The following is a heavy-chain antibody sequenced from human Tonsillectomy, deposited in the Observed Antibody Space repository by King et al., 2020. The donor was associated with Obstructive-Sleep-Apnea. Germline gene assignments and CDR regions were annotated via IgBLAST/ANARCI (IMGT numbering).Heavy chain of an antibody. V-gene: IGHV4-4*07. CDR2: IHTSGST. Sequence: QLQESGPGLVKPSETLSLTCTVSGGSISGYYWSWIRQPAGKGMGWIGRIHTSGSTNYNPSLKSRVTLSVDTSKNQFSLKLSSVTAADTAVYYCASWKVRGVIQEYWGQGTLVTVSS. J-gene: IGHJ4*02. CDR1: GGSISGYY. D-gene: IGHD3-10*01. CDR3: ASWKVRGVIQEY.